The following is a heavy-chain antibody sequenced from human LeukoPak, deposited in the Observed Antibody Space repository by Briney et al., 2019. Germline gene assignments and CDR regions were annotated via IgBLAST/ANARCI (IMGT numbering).Heavy chain of an antibody. CDR1: GFTFNNYA. J-gene: IGHJ4*02. CDR3: AKDGAYCNGGSCPHY. V-gene: IGHV3-23*01. Sequence: GGSLRLSCAASGFTFNNYAMSWVRQAPGKGLEWVSAISGSGGSTYYADSVKGRFTISRDNSKNTLYLQMNSLRAEDTAVYYCAKDGAYCNGGSCPHYWGRGTLVTVSS. CDR2: ISGSGGST. D-gene: IGHD2-15*01.